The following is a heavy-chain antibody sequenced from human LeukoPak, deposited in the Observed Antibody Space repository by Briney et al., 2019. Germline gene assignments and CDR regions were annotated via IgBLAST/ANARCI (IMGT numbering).Heavy chain of an antibody. CDR3: ARLSKGRYFDYFFDY. CDR1: GGSVSSGNYF. V-gene: IGHV4-39*01. J-gene: IGHJ4*02. Sequence: SETLSLTCSVTGGSVSSGNYFWGWIRQPPGKGLEWLGNINYLGSTAYNPSLKSRVTTSVDTSKHQFSLKLTSVTAADSAVYYCARLSKGRYFDYFFDYWGQGTLVGVSS. D-gene: IGHD3-9*01. CDR2: INYLGST.